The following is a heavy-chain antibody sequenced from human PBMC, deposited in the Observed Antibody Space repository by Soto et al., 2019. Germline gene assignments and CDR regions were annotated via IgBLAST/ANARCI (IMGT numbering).Heavy chain of an antibody. Sequence: SETLSLTCTVSGGSISSYYWSWIRQPPGKGLEWIGYIYYSGSTNYNPSLKSRVTISVDTSKNQFSLKLSSVTAADTAVYYCARAIVATITLDYWVQGTLVTVSS. CDR3: ARAIVATITLDY. CDR1: GGSISSYY. V-gene: IGHV4-59*01. J-gene: IGHJ4*02. D-gene: IGHD5-12*01. CDR2: IYYSGST.